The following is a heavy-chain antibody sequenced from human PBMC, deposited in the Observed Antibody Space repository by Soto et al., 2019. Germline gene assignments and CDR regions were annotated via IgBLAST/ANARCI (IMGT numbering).Heavy chain of an antibody. CDR2: ISYDGSNK. J-gene: IGHJ3*02. D-gene: IGHD2-2*01. Sequence: ESGGGVVQPGRSLRLSCAASGFTFSSCAMYWVRQAPGKGLEWVAVISYDGSNKYYADSVKGRFTISRDNSKNTLYLQMNSLGTEDTAVYYCARGPYCSSTSCSGAVLGAFDIWGQGTMVTVSS. CDR1: GFTFSSCA. V-gene: IGHV3-30-3*01. CDR3: ARGPYCSSTSCSGAVLGAFDI.